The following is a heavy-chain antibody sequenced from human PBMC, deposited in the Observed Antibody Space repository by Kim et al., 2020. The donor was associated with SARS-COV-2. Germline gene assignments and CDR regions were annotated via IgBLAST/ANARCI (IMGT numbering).Heavy chain of an antibody. D-gene: IGHD3-22*01. CDR1: GGSISSGGYY. J-gene: IGHJ6*02. V-gene: IGHV4-31*03. CDR2: IYYSGST. CDR3: ARGGGDYYDSSGYPLYGMDV. Sequence: SETLSLTCTVSGGSISSGGYYWSWIRQHPGKGLEWIGYIYYSGSTYYNPSLKSRVTISVDTSKNQFSLKLSSVTAADTAVYYCARGGGDYYDSSGYPLYGMDVWGQGTTVTVSS.